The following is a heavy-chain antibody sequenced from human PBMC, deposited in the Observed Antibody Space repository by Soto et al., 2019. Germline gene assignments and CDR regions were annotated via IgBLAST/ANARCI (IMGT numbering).Heavy chain of an antibody. J-gene: IGHJ4*02. CDR1: GGSISSYY. Sequence: QVQLQESGPGLVKPSETLSLTCTVSGGSISSYYWSWIRQPPGKGLEWIGYIYYSGRTNYNPALKSRVTISVDTSKNQFSLKLSSVTAADTAVYYCARLWGGAVDFWGQGTLVTVSS. D-gene: IGHD3-16*01. CDR3: ARLWGGAVDF. CDR2: IYYSGRT. V-gene: IGHV4-59*08.